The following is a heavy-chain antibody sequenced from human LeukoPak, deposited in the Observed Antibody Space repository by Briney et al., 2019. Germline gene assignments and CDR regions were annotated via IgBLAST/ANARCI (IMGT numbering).Heavy chain of an antibody. J-gene: IGHJ4*02. D-gene: IGHD3-22*01. CDR2: INWNGGST. Sequence: RPGGSLRLSCAASGFTFDDYGMSWVRQAPGKGLEWVSGINWNGGSTGYADSVKGRFTISRDNAKNSLYLQMNSLRAEDTALYYCARRRATTYYYDSSGYYYFDYWGQGTLVTVSS. CDR3: ARRRATTYYYDSSGYYYFDY. V-gene: IGHV3-20*04. CDR1: GFTFDDYG.